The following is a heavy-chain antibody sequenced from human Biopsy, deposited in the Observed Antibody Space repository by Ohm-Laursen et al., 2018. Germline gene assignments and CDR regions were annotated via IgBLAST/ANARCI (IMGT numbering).Heavy chain of an antibody. CDR2: ISGNSDII. V-gene: IGHV3-23*01. Sequence: SLRLSCSASGFIFKNYWMTWVRQAPGEGLEWVSTISGNSDIIYDTDSVKGRFTISRDNSKNTLYLQMNSLRADDTAVYYCALAAAQTVTHFDYWGQGTLVTVSS. CDR1: GFIFKNYW. J-gene: IGHJ4*02. CDR3: ALAAAQTVTHFDY. D-gene: IGHD4-17*01.